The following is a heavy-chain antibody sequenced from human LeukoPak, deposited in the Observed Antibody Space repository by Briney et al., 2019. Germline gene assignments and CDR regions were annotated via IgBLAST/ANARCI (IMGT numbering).Heavy chain of an antibody. Sequence: PSETLSLTCTVSVGSISSYYWSWIRQPPGKGLEWIGYIYYSGSTNYNPSLKSRVTISVDTSKNQFSLKLSSVTAADTAVYYCARGPNPHYYGSGSYYLAYWGPGTLVTVSS. J-gene: IGHJ4*02. CDR2: IYYSGST. CDR3: ARGPNPHYYGSGSYYLAY. CDR1: VGSISSYY. D-gene: IGHD3-10*01. V-gene: IGHV4-59*01.